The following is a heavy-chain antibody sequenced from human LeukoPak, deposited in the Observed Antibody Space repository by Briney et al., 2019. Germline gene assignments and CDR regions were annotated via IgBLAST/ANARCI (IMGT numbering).Heavy chain of an antibody. Sequence: GGSLRLSCAASGFTFSSYAMHWVRQAPGKGLEWVAVISYDGSNKYYADSVKGRFTISRDNSKNTLYLQMNSLRAEDTAVYYCTKGFRYCSSTSCYRSPPTEYFDYWGQGTLVTVSS. CDR3: TKGFRYCSSTSCYRSPPTEYFDY. J-gene: IGHJ4*02. CDR2: ISYDGSNK. V-gene: IGHV3-30-3*01. D-gene: IGHD2-2*01. CDR1: GFTFSSYA.